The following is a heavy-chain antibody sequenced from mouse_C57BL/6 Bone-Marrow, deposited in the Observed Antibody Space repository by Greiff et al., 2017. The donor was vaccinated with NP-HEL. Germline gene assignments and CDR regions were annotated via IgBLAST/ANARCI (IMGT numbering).Heavy chain of an antibody. V-gene: IGHV5-12*01. CDR3: ARQSTTVVEGFAY. J-gene: IGHJ3*01. Sequence: EVHLVESGGGLVQPGGSLKLSCAASGFTFSDYYMYWVRQTPEKRLEWVAYISNGGGSTYYPDTVKGRFTISRDNAKNTLYLQMSRLKSEDTAMYYCARQSTTVVEGFAYWGQGTLVTVSA. D-gene: IGHD1-1*01. CDR1: GFTFSDYY. CDR2: ISNGGGST.